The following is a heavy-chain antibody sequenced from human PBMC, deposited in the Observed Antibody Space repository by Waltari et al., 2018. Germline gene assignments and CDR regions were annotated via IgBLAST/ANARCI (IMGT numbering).Heavy chain of an antibody. Sequence: EVQLVESGGGLVQPGGSLKLSCAASGFTFRGSAMHWVRQASGKGLEWVGRIRSKANSYATAYAASVKGRFTISRDDSKNTAYLQMNSLKTEDTAVYYCTSGGYDPGFDIWGQGTMVTVSS. CDR3: TSGGYDPGFDI. J-gene: IGHJ3*02. CDR1: GFTFRGSA. D-gene: IGHD5-18*01. V-gene: IGHV3-73*02. CDR2: IRSKANSYAT.